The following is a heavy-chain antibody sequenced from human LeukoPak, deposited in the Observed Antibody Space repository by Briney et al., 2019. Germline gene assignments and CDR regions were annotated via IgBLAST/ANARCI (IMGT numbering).Heavy chain of an antibody. CDR2: ISSSSSYI. CDR3: ARGLPDIFGWFDP. Sequence: GGSLRLSCAASGFTFSSYSMNWVRQAPGKGLEWVSSISSSSSYIYYADSVKGRFTISRDNAKNSLYLQMNSLRAEDTAVYYCARGLPDIFGWFDPWGQGTLVTVSS. J-gene: IGHJ5*02. D-gene: IGHD3-9*01. CDR1: GFTFSSYS. V-gene: IGHV3-21*01.